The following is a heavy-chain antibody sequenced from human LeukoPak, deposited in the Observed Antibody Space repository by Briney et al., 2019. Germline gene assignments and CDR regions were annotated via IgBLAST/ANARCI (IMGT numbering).Heavy chain of an antibody. D-gene: IGHD3-3*01. CDR3: AKPQEADLWVPDY. Sequence: GGSLRLSCAASGFTFSSYEMNWVRQAPGKGLEWVSYISSSGSTIYYADSVKGRFTISRDNSKNTLYLEMNSLIPEDTALYYCAKPQEADLWVPDYWGQGTLVTVSS. V-gene: IGHV3-48*03. CDR2: ISSSGSTI. CDR1: GFTFSSYE. J-gene: IGHJ4*02.